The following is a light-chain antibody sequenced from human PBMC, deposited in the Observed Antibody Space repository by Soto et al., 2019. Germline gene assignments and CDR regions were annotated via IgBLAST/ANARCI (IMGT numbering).Light chain of an antibody. V-gene: IGKV1-39*01. CDR3: QQTYSTLSIT. CDR1: ESIARH. CDR2: AAS. Sequence: DIQMTQYPSSLSASVGDRVTITCRASESIARHLNWYQQRPGKAPKLLIYAASTLQNGVPSRFRGGGSGTDFTLTISNLQPEDFATYYCQQTYSTLSITFGQGTRLEIK. J-gene: IGKJ5*01.